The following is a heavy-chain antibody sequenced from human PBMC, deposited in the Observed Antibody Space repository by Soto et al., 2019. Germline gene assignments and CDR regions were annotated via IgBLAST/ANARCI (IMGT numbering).Heavy chain of an antibody. J-gene: IGHJ4*02. CDR2: IYYSGST. D-gene: IGHD6-19*01. CDR3: ARHSVEEWLADYFDY. CDR1: GGSISSYY. V-gene: IGHV4-59*08. Sequence: SETLSLTCTVSGGSISSYYWSWIRQPPGKGLEWIGYIYYSGSTNYNPSLKSRVTISVDTSKNQFSLKLSSVTAADTAVYYCARHSVEEWLADYFDYWGQGTLVTVSS.